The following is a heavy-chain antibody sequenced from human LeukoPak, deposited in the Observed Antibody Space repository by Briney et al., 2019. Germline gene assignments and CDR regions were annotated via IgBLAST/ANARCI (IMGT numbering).Heavy chain of an antibody. D-gene: IGHD1-26*01. Sequence: GGSLRLSCAASGFTFSSYDMSWVRQAPGKGLEWVSAICGSGSSTYYADSVKGRFTISRDNSKNTMYLQKNSVRADDTAVDCCARDLEMEALGIVGATFDCWGEGRLVTV. CDR2: ICGSGSST. CDR3: ARDLEMEALGIVGATFDC. V-gene: IGHV3-23*01. J-gene: IGHJ4*02. CDR1: GFTFSSYD.